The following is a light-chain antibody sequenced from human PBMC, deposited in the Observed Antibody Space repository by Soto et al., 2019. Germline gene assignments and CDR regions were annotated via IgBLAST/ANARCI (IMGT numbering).Light chain of an antibody. Sequence: DIQMTQSPASLSASVGDAVSLTCRASRSISNYLNWYQQKPGRAPKLLISGASSLQRGVPSRFSGSGSGTTFTLTITSLHPDDFAINFCQQSYTAPYTFGPGTKVEIK. V-gene: IGKV1-39*01. CDR3: QQSYTAPYT. CDR1: RSISNY. CDR2: GAS. J-gene: IGKJ3*01.